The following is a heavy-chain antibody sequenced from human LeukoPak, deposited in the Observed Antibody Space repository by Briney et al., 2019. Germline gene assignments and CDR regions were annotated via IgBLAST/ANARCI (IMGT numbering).Heavy chain of an antibody. J-gene: IGHJ4*02. D-gene: IGHD2-2*01. CDR1: GYIFTSYG. CDR2: INAYNGDT. CDR3: ARSPKPDPGVPAASCSRFEY. V-gene: IGHV1-18*01. Sequence: GASVKVSCKAPGYIFTSYGIVWVRQAPGQGLEWMGWINAYNGDTNYAQKLQGRVTMTTDTSTSTAYMELRSLTSDDTAVYYCARSPKPDPGVPAASCSRFEYWGQGTLVTVSS.